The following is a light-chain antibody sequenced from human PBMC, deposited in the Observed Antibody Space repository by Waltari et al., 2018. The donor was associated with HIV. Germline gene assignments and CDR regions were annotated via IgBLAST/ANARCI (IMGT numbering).Light chain of an antibody. CDR2: KNN. V-gene: IGLV1-47*01. J-gene: IGLJ2*01. Sequence: QAVLTQPPSASASSGQKITISCSGGDSNVGSHYVYWYHKFPGGAPKLLLYKNNQRSSGVPDRFSGSKSGTSASLTISGLRSEDEGIYFCGVWDDNLRGVFGGGTRLTVL. CDR3: GVWDDNLRGV. CDR1: DSNVGSHY.